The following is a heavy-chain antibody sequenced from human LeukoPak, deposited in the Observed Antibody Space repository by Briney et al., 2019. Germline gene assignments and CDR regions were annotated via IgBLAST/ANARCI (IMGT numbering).Heavy chain of an antibody. CDR1: GGSFSGYY. CDR3: ARGYSYGQRFDY. CDR2: INHSGST. V-gene: IGHV4-34*01. Sequence: SETLSLTCAVYGGSFSGYYWSWIRQPPGKGLEWIGKINHSGSTNYNPSLKSRVTISVDTSKNQFSLKLSSVTAADTAVYYCARGYSYGQRFDYWGQGTLVTVSS. D-gene: IGHD5-18*01. J-gene: IGHJ4*02.